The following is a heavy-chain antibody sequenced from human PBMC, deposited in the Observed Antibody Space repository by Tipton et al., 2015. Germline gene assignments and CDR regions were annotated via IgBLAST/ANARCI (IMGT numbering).Heavy chain of an antibody. D-gene: IGHD6-6*01. J-gene: IGHJ5*02. Sequence: SLRLSCAASGFTFSTYWMHWVRHPPGKGLLWVSRINGDGSKIDYADSVKGRFTISRDNAEDTLYLQMNSLRAEDTAVYYCARVGRTGSSADSWFDPWGQGTLVTVSS. CDR1: GFTFSTYW. V-gene: IGHV3-74*01. CDR3: ARVGRTGSSADSWFDP. CDR2: INGDGSKI.